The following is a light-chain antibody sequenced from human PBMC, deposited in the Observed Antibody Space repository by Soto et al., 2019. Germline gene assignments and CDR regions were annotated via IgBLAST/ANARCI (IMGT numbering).Light chain of an antibody. CDR2: DVS. V-gene: IGLV2-14*01. Sequence: QSVLTQPASVSGSPGQSITISCTGTSGDVGGYNYVSWYQQHPGKAPKLMIYDVSNRPSGVSNRFSGSKSGNAASLTISGLQAEDEADYYCSSYTSSSTLVFGGVTKLTVL. CDR1: SGDVGGYNY. CDR3: SSYTSSSTLV. J-gene: IGLJ2*01.